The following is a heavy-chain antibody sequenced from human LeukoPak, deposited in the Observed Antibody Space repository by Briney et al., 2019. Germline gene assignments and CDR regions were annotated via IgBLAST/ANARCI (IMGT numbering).Heavy chain of an antibody. J-gene: IGHJ3*02. D-gene: IGHD1-1*01. CDR3: ARGDFRLEMSTTIAFDI. Sequence: GGSLRLSCAASGFTFSSYAMHWVRQAPGKGLEWAAVLSYHGSNKHYADSVKGRFIISRDNSKSTLYLQMNSLTTEDTAVYYCARGDFRLEMSTTIAFDIWGQGTMVTVSS. V-gene: IGHV3-30*04. CDR1: GFTFSSYA. CDR2: LSYHGSNK.